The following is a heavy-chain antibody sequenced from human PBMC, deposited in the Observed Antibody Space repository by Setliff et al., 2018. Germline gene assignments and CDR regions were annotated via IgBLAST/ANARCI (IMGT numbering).Heavy chain of an antibody. V-gene: IGHV2-26*01. CDR3: ARAYYDSSGYYPLVY. CDR2: IFSNDEK. J-gene: IGHJ4*02. Sequence: SGPTLVYPTETLTLTCTVSGFSLSNARMGVSWIRQPPGKALEWLAHIFSNDEKSYSTSLKSRLTISKDTSKSQVVLTMTNMDPVDTATYYCARAYYDSSGYYPLVYWGQGTLVTVSS. CDR1: GFSLSNARMG. D-gene: IGHD3-22*01.